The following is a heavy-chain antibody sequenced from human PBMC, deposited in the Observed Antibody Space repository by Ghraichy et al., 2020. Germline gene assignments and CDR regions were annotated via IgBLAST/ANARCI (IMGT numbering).Heavy chain of an antibody. V-gene: IGHV4-59*01. CDR1: GGSISSYY. CDR3: ASSGPYYYYYYMDV. Sequence: SQTLSLTCTVSGGSISSYYWSWIRQPPGKGLEWIGYIYYSGSTNYNPSLKSRVTISVDTSKNQFSLKLSSVTAADTAVYYCASSGPYYYYYYMDVWDKGTTVTVSS. D-gene: IGHD2-8*02. CDR2: IYYSGST. J-gene: IGHJ6*03.